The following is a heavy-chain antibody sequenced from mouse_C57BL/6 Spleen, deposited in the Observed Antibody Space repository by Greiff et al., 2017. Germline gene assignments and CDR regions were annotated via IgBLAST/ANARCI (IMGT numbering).Heavy chain of an antibody. CDR3: AREGNYYGSSYDY. CDR1: GYTFTSYT. J-gene: IGHJ2*01. Sequence: VQVVESGAELARPGASVKMSCKASGYTFTSYTMHWVKQRPGQGLEWIGYINPSSGYTKYNQKFKDKATLTADKSSSTAYMQLSSLTSEDSAVYYCAREGNYYGSSYDYWGQGTTLTVSS. CDR2: INPSSGYT. D-gene: IGHD1-1*01. V-gene: IGHV1-4*01.